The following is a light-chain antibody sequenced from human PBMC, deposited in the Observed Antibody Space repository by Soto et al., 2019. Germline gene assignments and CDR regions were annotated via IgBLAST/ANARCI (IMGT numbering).Light chain of an antibody. CDR3: QQRSNWPPRLT. CDR2: AAS. J-gene: IGKJ4*01. V-gene: IGKV1-5*01. Sequence: DIQMTQSPSTLSASVGDRVTITCRASESISKWLAWYQQKPGKAPKLLIYAASSLQSGVPSRFSGSGSGTDFTLTISSLEPEDFAVYYCQQRSNWPPRLTFGGGTKVDIK. CDR1: ESISKW.